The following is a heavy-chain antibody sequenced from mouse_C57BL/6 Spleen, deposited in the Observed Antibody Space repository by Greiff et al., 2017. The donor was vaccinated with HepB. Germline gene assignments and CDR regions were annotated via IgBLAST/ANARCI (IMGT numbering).Heavy chain of an antibody. CDR1: GYSFTGYY. CDR2: INPSTGGT. Sequence: VQLQQSGPELVKPGASVKISCKASGYSFTGYYMNWVKQSPEKSLEWIGEINPSTGGTTYNQKFKAKATLTVDKSSSTAYMQLKSLTSEDSAVYYCAREYYGSRSFAYWGQGTLVTVSA. CDR3: AREYYGSRSFAY. D-gene: IGHD1-1*01. V-gene: IGHV1-42*01. J-gene: IGHJ3*01.